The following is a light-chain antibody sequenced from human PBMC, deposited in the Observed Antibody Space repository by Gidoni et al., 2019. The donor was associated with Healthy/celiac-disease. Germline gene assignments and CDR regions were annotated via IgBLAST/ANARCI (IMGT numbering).Light chain of an antibody. CDR2: GAS. V-gene: IGKV3-20*01. CDR3: QQYGSSSYT. CDR1: QSVSSSY. Sequence: DIVLKKSPGTLSLSPGERATLSCRASQSVSSSYLAWYQQKPGQAPRLLIYGASSRATGIPDRFSGSGSGTDFTLTISRLEPEDFAVYYCQQYGSSSYTFGQGTKLEIK. J-gene: IGKJ2*01.